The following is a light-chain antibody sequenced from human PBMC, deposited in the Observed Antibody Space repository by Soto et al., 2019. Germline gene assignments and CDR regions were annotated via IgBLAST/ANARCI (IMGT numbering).Light chain of an antibody. CDR2: LNSDGSH. V-gene: IGLV4-69*01. J-gene: IGLJ2*01. CDR1: SGHSNHA. CDR3: QTWGSGIVV. Sequence: QPVLTQSPSASAALGASVKLTCSLSSGHSNHAIAWHQQQSEKGPRYLMKLNSDGSHSKGDGIPDRFSGSSSGAERYLTISSLQSEDEADYYCQTWGSGIVVFGGGTKVTV.